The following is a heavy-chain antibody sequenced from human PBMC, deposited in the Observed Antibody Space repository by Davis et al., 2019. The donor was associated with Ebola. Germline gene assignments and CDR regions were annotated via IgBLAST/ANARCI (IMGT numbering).Heavy chain of an antibody. Sequence: SETLSLTCTVSGGSISSYYWSWTRQPPGKGLEWIGYIYYSGSTNYNPSLKSRVTISVDTSKNQFSLKLSSVTAADTAVYYCARVKQLWYYGMDVWGQGTTVTVSS. J-gene: IGHJ6*02. CDR2: IYYSGST. D-gene: IGHD6-13*01. CDR3: ARVKQLWYYGMDV. V-gene: IGHV4-59*01. CDR1: GGSISSYY.